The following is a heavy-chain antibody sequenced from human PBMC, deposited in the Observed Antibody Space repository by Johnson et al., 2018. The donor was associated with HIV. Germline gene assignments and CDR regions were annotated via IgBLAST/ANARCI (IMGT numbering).Heavy chain of an antibody. CDR2: INWSGDST. D-gene: IGHD3-16*01. Sequence: MQLVESGGGVVQPGRSLRLSCAASGFTFSSYGMHWVRQGPGKGLEWVTGINWSGDSTEYADSVKGRFTVSRDNARNSLYLQINGLRAEDTAVYYCVRVPVVIGGVRKAFDIWGQGTMVTVSS. J-gene: IGHJ3*02. CDR3: VRVPVVIGGVRKAFDI. CDR1: GFTFSSYG. V-gene: IGHV3-20*04.